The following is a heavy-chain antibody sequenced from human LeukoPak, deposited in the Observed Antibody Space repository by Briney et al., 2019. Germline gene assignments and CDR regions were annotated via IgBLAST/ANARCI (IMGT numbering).Heavy chain of an antibody. CDR1: GGSFSGYY. CDR2: INHSGST. V-gene: IGHV4-34*01. D-gene: IGHD6-6*01. Sequence: SETLSLTCAVYGGSFSGYYWSWIRQPPGKGLEWIWEINHSGSTNYNPSLKSRVTISVDTSKNQFSLKLSSVTAADTAVYYCARESSSGYFDYWGQGTLVTVSS. J-gene: IGHJ4*02. CDR3: ARESSSGYFDY.